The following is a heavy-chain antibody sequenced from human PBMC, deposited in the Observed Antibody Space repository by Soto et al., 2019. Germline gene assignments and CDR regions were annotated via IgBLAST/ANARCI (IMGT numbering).Heavy chain of an antibody. D-gene: IGHD6-19*01. CDR2: MWYDGSNR. J-gene: IGHJ4*02. CDR1: GFTFSNSG. V-gene: IGHV3-33*01. Sequence: QVRLVESGGGVVQPGRSLRLSCAASGFTFSNSGMHWVRQAPGKGLEWVAVMWYDGSNRYYADSVKGRFTISRDNSKNTLYLQMNSLRAEDTAVYYCARDAGESSSGWWLYCDEWGQGTLVAVSS. CDR3: ARDAGESSSGWWLYCDE.